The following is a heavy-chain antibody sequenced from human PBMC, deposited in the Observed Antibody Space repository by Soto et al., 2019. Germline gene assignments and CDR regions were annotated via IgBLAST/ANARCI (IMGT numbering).Heavy chain of an antibody. D-gene: IGHD2-2*03. J-gene: IGHJ5*02. CDR2: IRNTPYGGTT. Sequence: GGSLRLSCAASGFTFSNAWMTWVRQAPGKGLEWVGFIRNTPYGGTTDYAASVRGRFTISRDDSESIAYLQMNSLKTEDSGVYYCSRGSFGYYGPWGPGTLVTVSS. CDR3: SRGSFGYYGP. CDR1: GFTFSNAW. V-gene: IGHV3-49*04.